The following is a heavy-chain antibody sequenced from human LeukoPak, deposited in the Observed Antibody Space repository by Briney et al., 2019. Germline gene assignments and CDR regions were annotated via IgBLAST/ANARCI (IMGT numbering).Heavy chain of an antibody. V-gene: IGHV4-39*07. CDR2: IYYSGST. CDR3: ACTWIQLWFPFDP. J-gene: IGHJ5*02. CDR1: GGSISSSSYY. D-gene: IGHD5-18*01. Sequence: SETLSLTCTVSGGSISSSSYYRGWIRQPPGKGLEWIGSIYYSGSTYYNPSLKSRVTISVDTSKNQYSLKLSSVTAADTAVYYCACTWIQLWFPFDPWGQGTLVTVSS.